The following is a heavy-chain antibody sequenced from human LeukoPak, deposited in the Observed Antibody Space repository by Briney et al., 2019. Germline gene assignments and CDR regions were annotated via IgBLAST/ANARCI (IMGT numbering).Heavy chain of an antibody. CDR1: GGSISDYY. V-gene: IGHV4-4*07. D-gene: IGHD2-15*01. Sequence: PSETLSLTCTVSGGSISDYYWSWIRQPAGKGLEWIGHIYSSGSTYYNPSLKSRVTMSVDMSKNQFSLKLSSVTAADTAVYYCARDFPPGSGRYFYESMDVWGQGTTVTVSS. CDR3: ARDFPPGSGRYFYESMDV. J-gene: IGHJ6*02. CDR2: IYSSGST.